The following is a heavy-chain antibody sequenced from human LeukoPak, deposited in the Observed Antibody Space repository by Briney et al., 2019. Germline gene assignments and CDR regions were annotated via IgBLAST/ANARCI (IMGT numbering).Heavy chain of an antibody. J-gene: IGHJ5*01. CDR3: ARATWTGKFVS. V-gene: IGHV1-3*01. CDR1: GYTFTSYA. Sequence: ASVKVSCKASGYTFTSYAMHWVRQAPGQRLEWMGWINVGNGNTKYSQEFQGRVTITRDTSASTAYMELRSLRFDDTAIYYCARATWTGKFVSWGQGTLVTVSS. CDR2: INVGNGNT. D-gene: IGHD3-10*01.